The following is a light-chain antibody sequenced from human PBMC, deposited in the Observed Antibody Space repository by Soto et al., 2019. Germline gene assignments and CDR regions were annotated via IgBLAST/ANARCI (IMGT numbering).Light chain of an antibody. CDR3: QQYHNLWT. Sequence: EIVLTQSPGTLSLSPGERATLSCRASQSVSSSYLAWYQQKPGQAPRLLLYGASTRATGTPARFSGSGSGTEFTLTITSLQSEDFALYYCQQYHNLWTFGQGTKVDIK. CDR1: QSVSSSY. V-gene: IGKV3D-7*01. J-gene: IGKJ1*01. CDR2: GAS.